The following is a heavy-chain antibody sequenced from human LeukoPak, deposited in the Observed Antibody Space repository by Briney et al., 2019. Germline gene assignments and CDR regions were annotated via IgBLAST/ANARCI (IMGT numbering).Heavy chain of an antibody. CDR1: GYTFTSYD. CDR2: MNPNSGNT. CDR3: ARGGEYYGSGSYEV. J-gene: IGHJ6*02. D-gene: IGHD3-10*01. Sequence: ASVKVSCKASGYTFTSYDINWVRQATGQGLEWMGWMNPNSGNTGYAQKFQGRVTMTRNTSISTAYMELSSLRSEDTAVYYCARGGEYYGSGSYEVWGQGATVTVSS. V-gene: IGHV1-8*01.